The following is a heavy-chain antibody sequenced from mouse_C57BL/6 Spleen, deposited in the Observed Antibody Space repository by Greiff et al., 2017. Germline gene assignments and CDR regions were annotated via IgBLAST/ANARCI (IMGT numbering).Heavy chain of an antibody. J-gene: IGHJ4*01. CDR3: TRWGDY. CDR1: GYTFTDYE. Sequence: VKLMESGAELVRPGASVTLSCKASGYTFTDYEMHWVKQTPVHGLEWIGAIDPETGGTAYNQKFKGKAILTADKSSSTAYMELRSLTSEDSAVYYCTRWGDYWGQGTSVTVSS. CDR2: IDPETGGT. V-gene: IGHV1-15*01.